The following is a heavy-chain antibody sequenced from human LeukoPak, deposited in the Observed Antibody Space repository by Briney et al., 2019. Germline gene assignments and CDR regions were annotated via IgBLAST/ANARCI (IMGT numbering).Heavy chain of an antibody. V-gene: IGHV3-7*01. Sequence: PGGSLRLSCAASGFSFSSYWMTWVRQVPGKGLEWVANIKPDGSGKHYMDSVKGRFTISRDNAKSSLYLQMDSLRVEDTAVYYCAKDPHFGVVIIPHFDYWGQGTLVTVSS. CDR2: IKPDGSGK. CDR1: GFSFSSYW. J-gene: IGHJ4*02. D-gene: IGHD3-3*01. CDR3: AKDPHFGVVIIPHFDY.